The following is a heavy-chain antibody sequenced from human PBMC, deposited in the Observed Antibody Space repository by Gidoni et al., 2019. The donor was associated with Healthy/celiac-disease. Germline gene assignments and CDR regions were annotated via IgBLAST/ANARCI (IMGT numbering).Heavy chain of an antibody. CDR1: GFTFDDYA. CDR2: ISWNSGSI. J-gene: IGHJ3*02. CDR3: AKIGSEGSRRAFDI. V-gene: IGHV3-9*01. Sequence: EVQLVESGGGLVQPGRSLRLSCAASGFTFDDYAMHWVRQAPGKGLEWVSGISWNSGSIGYADSVKGRFTISRDNAKNSLYLQMNSLRAEDTALYYCAKIGSEGSRRAFDIWGQGTMVTVSS. D-gene: IGHD3-10*01.